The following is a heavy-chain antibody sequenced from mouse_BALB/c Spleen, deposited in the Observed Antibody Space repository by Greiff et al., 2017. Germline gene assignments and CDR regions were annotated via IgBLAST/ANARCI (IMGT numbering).Heavy chain of an antibody. CDR3: AKHYYGSGYAMDY. D-gene: IGHD1-1*01. CDR2: IWGGGST. Sequence: VKLMESGPGLVAPSQSLSITCTVSGFSLTDYGVSWIRQPPGKGLEWLGVIWGGGSTYYNSALKSRLSISKDNSKSQVFLKMNSLQTDDTAMYYCAKHYYGSGYAMDYWGQGTSVTVSS. J-gene: IGHJ4*01. CDR1: GFSLTDYG. V-gene: IGHV2-6-5*01.